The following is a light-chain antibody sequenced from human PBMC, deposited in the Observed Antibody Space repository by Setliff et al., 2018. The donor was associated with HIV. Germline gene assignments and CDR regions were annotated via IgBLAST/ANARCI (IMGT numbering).Light chain of an antibody. CDR1: SSDIGGYQF. CDR2: EVI. J-gene: IGLJ1*01. V-gene: IGLV2-14*01. CDR3: SSFTSSGTYV. Sequence: QSALTQPASVSGSPGQSITISCTGSSSDIGGYQFVSWYKHHPGKAPKLMIYEVINRPSGVSNRFSASKSGNTASLTISGLQAEDEADYYCSSFTSSGTYVFGTGTKVTVL.